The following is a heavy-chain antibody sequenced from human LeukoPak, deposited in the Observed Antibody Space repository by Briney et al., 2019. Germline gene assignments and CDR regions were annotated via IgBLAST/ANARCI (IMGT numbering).Heavy chain of an antibody. CDR3: ATDRGWRTSGYYLYYFEY. CDR1: GFIFTNYF. D-gene: IGHD3-3*01. V-gene: IGHV3-7*01. J-gene: IGHJ4*02. Sequence: GGSLRLSCAASGFIFTNYFMSWVRQAPGKGLEWVAGIKHDGSEKYYVDSVRGRFTISRDNTMNSLYLQMSSLRAEDTAVYYCATDRGWRTSGYYLYYFEYWGQGTLVTYSS. CDR2: IKHDGSEK.